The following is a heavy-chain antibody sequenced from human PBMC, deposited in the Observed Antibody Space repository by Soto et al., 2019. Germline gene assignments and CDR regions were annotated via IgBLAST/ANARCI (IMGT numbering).Heavy chain of an antibody. CDR1: GGTFSSYA. D-gene: IGHD3-10*01. CDR2: IIPIFGTA. Sequence: QVQLVQSGAAVKKPGSSVKVSCKASGGTFSSYAISWVRQAPGQGLEWMGGIIPIFGTANYAQKFQGRVTITADESTSTAYMELSSLRSEDTAVYYCASAVYGAGSYYSSPYYGMDVWGQGTTVTVSS. V-gene: IGHV1-69*12. CDR3: ASAVYGAGSYYSSPYYGMDV. J-gene: IGHJ6*02.